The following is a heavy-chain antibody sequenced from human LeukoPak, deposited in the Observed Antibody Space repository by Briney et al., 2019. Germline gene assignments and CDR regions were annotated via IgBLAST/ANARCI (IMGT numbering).Heavy chain of an antibody. V-gene: IGHV3-48*01. CDR3: ARSITMIVVALTFDI. CDR1: GFTFSSYS. D-gene: IGHD3-22*01. J-gene: IGHJ3*02. Sequence: PGGFLRLSCAASGFTFSSYSMNWVRQAPGKGLEWVSYISSSSSTIYYADSVKGRFTISRDNAKNSLYLQMNSLRAEDTAVYYCARSITMIVVALTFDIWGQGTMVTVSS. CDR2: ISSSSSTI.